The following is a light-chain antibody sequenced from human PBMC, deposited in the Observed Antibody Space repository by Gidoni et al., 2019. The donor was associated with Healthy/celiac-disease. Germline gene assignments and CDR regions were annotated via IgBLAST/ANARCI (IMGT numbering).Light chain of an antibody. CDR3: QQYYSTPRT. CDR2: WAS. CDR1: QSVLYSSNTTNY. Sequence: IVMTQSPDSLAVSLGERATINCKSSQSVLYSSNTTNYLAWYQQKPGQPPKLLIYWASTRESGVPDRFSGSGSGTDFTLTISSLQAEDVAVYYCQQYYSTPRTFGQGTKLEIK. V-gene: IGKV4-1*01. J-gene: IGKJ2*01.